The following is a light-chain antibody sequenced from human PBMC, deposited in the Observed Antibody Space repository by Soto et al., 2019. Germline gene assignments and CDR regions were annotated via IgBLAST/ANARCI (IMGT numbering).Light chain of an antibody. CDR1: QSVSSSY. Sequence: EIVLTQSPGTLSLSPVERATLSCMASQSVSSSYLAWYQQKPGQAPRLLIYGASTRATGIPARFSGSGSGTEFTLTISSLQSEDFAVYYCQQYNNWPPITFGQGTRLEIK. CDR2: GAS. V-gene: IGKV3-15*01. CDR3: QQYNNWPPIT. J-gene: IGKJ5*01.